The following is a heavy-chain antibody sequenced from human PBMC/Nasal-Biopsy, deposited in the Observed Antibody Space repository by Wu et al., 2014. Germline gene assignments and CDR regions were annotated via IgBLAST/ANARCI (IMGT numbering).Heavy chain of an antibody. Sequence: LRLSCAASGFTFSTYSMNWVRQAPGKGLEWISSITGGSAYIFYADSVEGRFTISRDDAKNSLYLQMNILSAEDTAIYYCAKGSRANYDYWGQGTLVTVSS. D-gene: IGHD1-7*01. CDR3: AKGSRANYDY. CDR2: ITGGSAYI. J-gene: IGHJ4*02. V-gene: IGHV3-21*01. CDR1: GFTFSTYS.